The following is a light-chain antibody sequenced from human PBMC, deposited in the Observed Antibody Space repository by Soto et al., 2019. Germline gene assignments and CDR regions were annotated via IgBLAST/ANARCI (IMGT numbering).Light chain of an antibody. CDR3: MQALQSWT. Sequence: ESGLTQSPGTLSLSPGERATLSCRASRVFSSSYLAWYQQKPGQPPRLLIYAASSRATGIPDRFSGSGSGTDFTLKISRVEAEDVGVYYCMQALQSWTFGQGTKADIK. CDR2: AAS. V-gene: IGKV3-20*01. CDR1: RVFSSSY. J-gene: IGKJ1*01.